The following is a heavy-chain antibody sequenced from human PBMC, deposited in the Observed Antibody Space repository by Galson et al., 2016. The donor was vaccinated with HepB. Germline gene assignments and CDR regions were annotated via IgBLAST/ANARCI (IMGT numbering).Heavy chain of an antibody. J-gene: IGHJ4*02. CDR2: TYYKSNWYY. Sequence: CAISGDSVSSNSANWHWIRQSPSRGLEWLGRTYYKSNWYYDYAVSVKSRITINPDTSKNQFSLQLNSVTPEDTAVYYCTRSSPFNTGTFDFWGQGTRVTVSS. D-gene: IGHD1-26*01. CDR3: TRSSPFNTGTFDF. V-gene: IGHV6-1*01. CDR1: GDSVSSNSAN.